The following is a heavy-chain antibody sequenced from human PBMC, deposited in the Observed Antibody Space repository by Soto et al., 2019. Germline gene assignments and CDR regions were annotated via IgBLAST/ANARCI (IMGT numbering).Heavy chain of an antibody. V-gene: IGHV1-69*01. J-gene: IGHJ4*02. CDR2: TIPMFATA. CDR1: GGSFSNYI. CDR3: ARGLFGQQWLVGFDT. D-gene: IGHD6-19*01. Sequence: QVHLVQSGAEVKKPGSSVKVSCKASGGSFSNYIFAWVRQAPGQGLEWMGGTIPMFATAQYPQKLQGRVTITADESTSTVYMDLTSLTSDDTAVYYCARGLFGQQWLVGFDTWGQGTLVTVSS.